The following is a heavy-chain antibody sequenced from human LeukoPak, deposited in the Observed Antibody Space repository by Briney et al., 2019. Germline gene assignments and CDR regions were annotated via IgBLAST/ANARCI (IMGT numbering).Heavy chain of an antibody. D-gene: IGHD2-21*02. CDR2: IYDGGNT. Sequence: SETLSLTCTVSGDSISSYYWSWLRQPPGKGLEWSGYIYDGGNTNSNPSLKSRVTISVDTTKNQLSLKLSSVAAADTAVYYCARSIIVVVAAGALDIWGQGTMVTVSS. J-gene: IGHJ3*02. CDR1: GDSISSYY. CDR3: ARSIIVVVAAGALDI. V-gene: IGHV4-59*08.